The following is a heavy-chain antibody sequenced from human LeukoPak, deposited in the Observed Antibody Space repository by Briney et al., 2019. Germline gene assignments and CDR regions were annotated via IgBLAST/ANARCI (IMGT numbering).Heavy chain of an antibody. D-gene: IGHD3-22*01. J-gene: IGHJ4*02. Sequence: PSGTLSLTRAVSGYSITSGYYWGWSRQPPGKGLDWIGRFYLSGSTYSIPSLKSRVTISADTSKHQFSLKLSSVTAADTAVYYCARLKIGPARDFDYWGQGTLVTVSS. CDR3: ARLKIGPARDFDY. CDR2: FYLSGST. V-gene: IGHV4-38-2*01. CDR1: GYSITSGYY.